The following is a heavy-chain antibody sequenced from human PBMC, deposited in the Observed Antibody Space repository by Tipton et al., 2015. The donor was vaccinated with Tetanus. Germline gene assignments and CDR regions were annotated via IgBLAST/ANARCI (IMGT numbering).Heavy chain of an antibody. CDR1: GFTFSTFD. V-gene: IGHV3-13*01. D-gene: IGHD3-22*01. Sequence: GSLRLSCAASGFTFSTFDMHWVRQVTGKGLEWVSAIDSAGDTYYPDSVKGRFTISRENAKNSLYLQMNSLRAGDTAVYYCARSSGYSGLGYWGQGTLVTVSS. J-gene: IGHJ4*02. CDR2: IDSAGDT. CDR3: ARSSGYSGLGY.